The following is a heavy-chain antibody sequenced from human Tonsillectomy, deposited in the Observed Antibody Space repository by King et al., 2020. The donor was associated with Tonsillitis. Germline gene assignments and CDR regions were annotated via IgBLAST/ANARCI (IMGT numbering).Heavy chain of an antibody. D-gene: IGHD3-16*02. V-gene: IGHV4-34*01. Sequence: QVQLQQWGAGLLKPSETLSLTCAVDGASFSGYYWTWIRQPPGKGLEWIGETNESGHTNYNPSLMSRVTISLDTSKNQFSVKLNSVTAADTAVYYCARGFVWGSYRFRSFHYWGQGSLVTVSS. CDR2: TNESGHT. CDR3: ARGFVWGSYRFRSFHY. J-gene: IGHJ4*02. CDR1: GASFSGYY.